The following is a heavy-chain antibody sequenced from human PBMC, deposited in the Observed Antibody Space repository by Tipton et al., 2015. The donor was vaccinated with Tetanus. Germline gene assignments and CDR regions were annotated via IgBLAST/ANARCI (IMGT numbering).Heavy chain of an antibody. D-gene: IGHD6-19*01. V-gene: IGHV4-34*01. J-gene: IGHJ5*02. CDR3: ARGVAVAGTIRTRFDP. CDR2: INHSGST. Sequence: TLSLTCAVYGGSFSGYYWSWIRQPPGKGLEWIGEINHSGSTNYNPSLKSRVTISVDTSKNQFSLKLSSVTAADTAVYYCARGVAVAGTIRTRFDPWGQGTLVTVSS. CDR1: GGSFSGYY.